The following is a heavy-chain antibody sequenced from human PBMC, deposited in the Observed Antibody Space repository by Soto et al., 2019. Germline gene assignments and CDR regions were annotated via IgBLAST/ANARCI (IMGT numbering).Heavy chain of an antibody. Sequence: GESLKISCKGSGYNFNDYWIGWVRQMPGKGLEWMGIIYPGDSDTRYSPSFRGQVTISADNSVTTAYLQWSSLKVSDTAMYFCARALTGTIHPHYFDLWGQGTLVTVS. CDR1: GYNFNDYW. CDR2: IYPGDSDT. D-gene: IGHD1-7*01. CDR3: ARALTGTIHPHYFDL. V-gene: IGHV5-51*01. J-gene: IGHJ4*02.